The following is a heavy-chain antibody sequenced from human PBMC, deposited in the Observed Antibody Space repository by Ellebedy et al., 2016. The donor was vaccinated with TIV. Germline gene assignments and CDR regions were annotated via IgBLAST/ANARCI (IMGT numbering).Heavy chain of an antibody. D-gene: IGHD3-10*01. V-gene: IGHV3-21*06. CDR2: ISSSSIYI. CDR3: ASPPQHGHYYGSANTNDAFDI. Sequence: GESLKISXEGSGSTFTRYTLHWVRQAPGKGLEWLSSISSSSIYITYAESVKGRFTITRDNAKNALFLQMNSLRVEDTAVYYCASPPQHGHYYGSANTNDAFDIWGRGTMVTVS. J-gene: IGHJ3*02. CDR1: GSTFTRYT.